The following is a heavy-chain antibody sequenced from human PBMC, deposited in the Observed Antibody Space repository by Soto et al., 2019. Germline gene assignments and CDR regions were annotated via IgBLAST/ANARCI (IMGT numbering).Heavy chain of an antibody. D-gene: IGHD3-22*01. Sequence: PGGSLRLSCAASGFTFRSYGIHWVRQAPGKGLEWVAVISYDGSNKYYADSVKGRFTISRDNSKNTVNLQMNSLRAEDTAVYYCAKDSISDYYDSSGYLDYWGQGTLVTVSS. CDR1: GFTFRSYG. J-gene: IGHJ4*02. CDR3: AKDSISDYYDSSGYLDY. V-gene: IGHV3-30*18. CDR2: ISYDGSNK.